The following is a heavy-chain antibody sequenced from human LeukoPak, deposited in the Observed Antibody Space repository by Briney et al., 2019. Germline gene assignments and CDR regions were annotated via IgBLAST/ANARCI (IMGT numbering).Heavy chain of an antibody. D-gene: IGHD3-3*01. V-gene: IGHV4-59*01. CDR3: ARNYYDFWSGYYTDYYYGMDV. CDR1: GGSISSYY. Sequence: PSETLSLTCTVPGGSISSYYWSWIRQPPGKGLEWIGYIYYSGSTNYNPSLKSRVTISVDTSKNQFSLKLSSVTAADTAVYYCARNYYDFWSGYYTDYYYGMDVWGQGTTVTVSS. CDR2: IYYSGST. J-gene: IGHJ6*02.